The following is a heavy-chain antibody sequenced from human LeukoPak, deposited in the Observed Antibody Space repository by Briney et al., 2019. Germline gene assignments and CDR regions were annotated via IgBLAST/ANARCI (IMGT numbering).Heavy chain of an antibody. D-gene: IGHD3-22*01. V-gene: IGHV4-61*10. J-gene: IGHJ4*02. CDR1: GGSISSGSYY. CDR3: ARVPHYDSSGYYLDY. CDR2: IYYSGST. Sequence: SETLSLTCTVSGGSISSGSYYWSWIRQPAGKGLEWIGYIYYSGSTNYNPSLKSRVTISVDTSKNQFSLKLSSVTAADTAVYYCARVPHYDSSGYYLDYWGQGTLVTVSS.